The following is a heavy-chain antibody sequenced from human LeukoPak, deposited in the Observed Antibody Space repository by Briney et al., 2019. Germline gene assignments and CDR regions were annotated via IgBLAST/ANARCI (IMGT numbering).Heavy chain of an antibody. V-gene: IGHV3-74*01. CDR2: IHTDGSRT. CDR3: AREVDAFDI. Sequence: GGSLRLSCVAHGFTFTDSWMPWVRQAPGKGLVWVSQIHTDGSRTNYADSVRGRFSISIDSAKNTLYLQMSSLRVEDTAVYYCAREVDAFDIWGQGTMVTVSS. CDR1: GFTFTDSW. J-gene: IGHJ3*02.